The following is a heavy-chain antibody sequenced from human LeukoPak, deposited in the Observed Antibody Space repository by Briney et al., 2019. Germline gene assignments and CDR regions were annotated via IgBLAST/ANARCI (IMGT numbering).Heavy chain of an antibody. CDR1: NGSMTSDSYY. Sequence: SETLSLTCTVSNGSMTSDSYYWAWVRQPPGKGLELIGSIFYSGKTYYSTSLKSRVTVSLDTSKKNFSLRLSSVTAADTAVYYCARLWIVATWFDARGQGALVTVSS. J-gene: IGHJ5*02. V-gene: IGHV4-39*02. D-gene: IGHD2-2*03. CDR3: ARLWIVATWFDA. CDR2: IFYSGKT.